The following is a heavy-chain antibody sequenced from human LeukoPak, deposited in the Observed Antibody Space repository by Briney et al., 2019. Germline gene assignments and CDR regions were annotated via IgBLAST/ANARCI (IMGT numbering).Heavy chain of an antibody. V-gene: IGHV3-33*07. CDR2: ICFDGSVT. Sequence: GRSLRLSCAASGFTFENYGTYWVRQAPGQGLEWLALICFDGSVTDYSDSVRGRFTISRDNSNNTLYLEMNNLRAEDTAGYFCARDPHYYESSGYFDPWGQGTLVTVSS. D-gene: IGHD3-22*01. CDR3: ARDPHYYESSGYFDP. CDR1: GFTFENYG. J-gene: IGHJ5*02.